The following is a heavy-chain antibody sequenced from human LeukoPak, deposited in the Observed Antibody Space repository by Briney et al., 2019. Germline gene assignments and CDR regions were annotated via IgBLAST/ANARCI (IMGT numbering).Heavy chain of an antibody. Sequence: GGSLRLSCAASGFTFSSYWMSWVRQAPGKXXXXXXXXXXDGSEKYYVDSVKGRFTISRDNAKNSLYLQMNSLRAEDTAVYYCARVAYYYGSGSYYRGVDYWGQGTLVTVSS. CDR1: GFTFSSYW. J-gene: IGHJ4*02. V-gene: IGHV3-7*03. CDR3: ARVAYYYGSGSYYRGVDY. D-gene: IGHD3-10*01. CDR2: XXXDGSEK.